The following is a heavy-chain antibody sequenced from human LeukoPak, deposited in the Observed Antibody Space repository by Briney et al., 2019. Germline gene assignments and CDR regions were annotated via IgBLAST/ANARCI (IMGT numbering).Heavy chain of an antibody. CDR1: GYTFTSYG. J-gene: IGHJ4*02. CDR3: ARGGPRAYCGGDCYFD. V-gene: IGHV1-69*04. D-gene: IGHD2-21*02. CDR2: IIPILGIA. Sequence: SVKVSCKASGYTFTSYGISWVRQAPGQGLEWMGRIIPILGIANYAQKFQGRVTITADKSTSTAYMELSSLRSEDTAVYYCARGGPRAYCGGDCYFDWGQGTLVTVSS.